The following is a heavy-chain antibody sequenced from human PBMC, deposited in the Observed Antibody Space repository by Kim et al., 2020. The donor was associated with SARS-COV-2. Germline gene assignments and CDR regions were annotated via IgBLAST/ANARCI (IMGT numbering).Heavy chain of an antibody. Sequence: GGSLRLSCAASGFTFSSYGMHWVRQAPGKGLEWVAVIWYDGSNKYYADSVKGRFTISRDNSKNTLYLQMNSLRAEDTAVYYCARDSYGYYYYGMDVWGQGTTVTVSS. CDR1: GFTFSSYG. CDR2: IWYDGSNK. D-gene: IGHD3-10*01. J-gene: IGHJ6*02. V-gene: IGHV3-33*01. CDR3: ARDSYGYYYYGMDV.